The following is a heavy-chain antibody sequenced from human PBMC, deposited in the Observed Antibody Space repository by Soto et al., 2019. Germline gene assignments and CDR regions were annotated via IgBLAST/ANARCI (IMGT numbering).Heavy chain of an antibody. J-gene: IGHJ4*02. Sequence: QITLNESGPTPVNPRQTLTLTCTFSGFSLTTSGVGVGWIRQSPGKAPEWLALIYWDDDKRYSPSLKSSLTITKDTSKTPVVLTMADLDPADTATYYCAHRVLRTVFGLVTTTAIYLDSWGQGTPVAVSS. CDR2: IYWDDDK. V-gene: IGHV2-5*02. CDR1: GFSLTTSGVG. D-gene: IGHD3-3*01. CDR3: AHRVLRTVFGLVTTTAIYLDS.